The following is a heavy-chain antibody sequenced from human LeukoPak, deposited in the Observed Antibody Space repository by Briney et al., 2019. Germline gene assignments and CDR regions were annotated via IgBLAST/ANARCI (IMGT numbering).Heavy chain of an antibody. J-gene: IGHJ5*02. CDR2: ISGSGGST. Sequence: VGSLRLSCAASGFTPSSYTMSSVRHTPGKGLEWGSAISGSGGSTYDADSEKGRFTISRDNSKNALYLQMSHRRAEDTAVYYCAKGPPGSDPWGQGTLVTVSS. D-gene: IGHD3-10*01. V-gene: IGHV3-23*01. CDR3: AKGPPGSDP. CDR1: GFTPSSYT.